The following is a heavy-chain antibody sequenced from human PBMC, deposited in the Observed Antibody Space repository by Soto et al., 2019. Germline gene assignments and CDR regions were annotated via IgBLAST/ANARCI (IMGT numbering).Heavy chain of an antibody. D-gene: IGHD6-13*01. CDR1: GYSFTSYW. CDR3: ARRLSSWGFDY. J-gene: IGHJ4*02. Sequence: GESLKISCRGSGYSFTSYWIGWVRQMPGKGLEWMGIIYPGDSDTRYSPSFQGQVAISVDKSIRTAYLQWSSLKASDTAMYYCARRLSSWGFDYWGQGTLVTVSS. CDR2: IYPGDSDT. V-gene: IGHV5-51*01.